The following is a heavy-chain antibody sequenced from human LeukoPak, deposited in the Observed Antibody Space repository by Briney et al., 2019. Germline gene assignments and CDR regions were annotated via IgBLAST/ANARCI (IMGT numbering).Heavy chain of an antibody. Sequence: GSSVKVSCKASGGTFSSYAISWVRQAPGQGLEWMGGIIPILGTANYAQKFQGRVTITTDESTSTAYMELSSLRSEDTAVYYCASGYDSSGYHDYWGQGTLVTVSS. CDR1: GGTFSSYA. V-gene: IGHV1-69*05. CDR3: ASGYDSSGYHDY. J-gene: IGHJ4*02. D-gene: IGHD3-22*01. CDR2: IIPILGTA.